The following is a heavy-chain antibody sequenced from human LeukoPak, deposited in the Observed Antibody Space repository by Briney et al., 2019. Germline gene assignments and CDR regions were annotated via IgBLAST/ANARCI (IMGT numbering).Heavy chain of an antibody. J-gene: IGHJ6*02. CDR2: IYYTGTT. CDR3: ARGYDIDA. CDR1: GGSISNYY. V-gene: IGHV4-59*01. Sequence: SETLSLTCTVSGGSISNYYWSWIRQPPGKALEWIGYIYYTGTTKYNPSLKSRATISLDTSKNQFSLKLTSVTAADTALFFCARGYDIDAWGQGTTVTVSS.